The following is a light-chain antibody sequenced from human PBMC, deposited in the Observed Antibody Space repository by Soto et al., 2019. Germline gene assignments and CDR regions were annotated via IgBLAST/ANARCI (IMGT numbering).Light chain of an antibody. CDR3: QQYHDWPRT. J-gene: IGKJ1*01. CDR2: HVS. V-gene: IGKV3D-15*01. CDR1: QSISGN. Sequence: EIVMTQSPATLSVSPGDRATISCRASQSISGNLAWYQQKPGQGPRLLIYHVSTRTTGTPATFSGSASGTEFTLTISSLQSEDVAVYFCQQYHDWPRTFGQGTRV.